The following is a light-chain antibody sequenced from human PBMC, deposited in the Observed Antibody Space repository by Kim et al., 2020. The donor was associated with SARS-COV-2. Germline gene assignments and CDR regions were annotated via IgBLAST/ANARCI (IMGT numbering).Light chain of an antibody. Sequence: GDRVTITCRASQGIGGALAWYQQIPGKPPRLLISDASSLKSGVPSRFSGSGSGTDFTLAISSLQPEDFATYYCQQFKDYPFTFGPGTTVDIK. J-gene: IGKJ3*01. CDR3: QQFKDYPFT. CDR1: QGIGGA. V-gene: IGKV1D-13*01. CDR2: DAS.